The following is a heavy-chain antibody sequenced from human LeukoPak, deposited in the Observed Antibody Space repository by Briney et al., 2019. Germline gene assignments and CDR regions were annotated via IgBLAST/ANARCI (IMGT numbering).Heavy chain of an antibody. CDR3: ARDRWPVTRIQYYYSMDV. J-gene: IGHJ6*03. V-gene: IGHV1-69*13. D-gene: IGHD4-17*01. CDR1: GGTFSSYA. CDR2: IIPIFGTA. Sequence: ASVKVSCKASGGTFSSYAISWVRQAPGQGLEWMGGIIPIFGTANYAQKFQGRVTITADESTSTAYMELSSLRSEDTAVYYCARDRWPVTRIQYYYSMDVWGKGTTVTVSS.